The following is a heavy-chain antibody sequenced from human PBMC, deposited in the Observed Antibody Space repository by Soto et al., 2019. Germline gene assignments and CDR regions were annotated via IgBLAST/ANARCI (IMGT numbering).Heavy chain of an antibody. V-gene: IGHV3-48*01. J-gene: IGHJ4*02. CDR2: ISSSSSTI. CDR1: GFTFSSYS. Sequence: EVPLVESGGGLVQPGGSLRLSCAASGFTFSSYSMNCVRQAPGKGLEWVSYISSSSSTIYYADSVKGRFTISRDNAKNSLYLQMNSLRAEDTAVYYCARDLNYGLFDYWGQGTLVTVSS. D-gene: IGHD4-17*01. CDR3: ARDLNYGLFDY.